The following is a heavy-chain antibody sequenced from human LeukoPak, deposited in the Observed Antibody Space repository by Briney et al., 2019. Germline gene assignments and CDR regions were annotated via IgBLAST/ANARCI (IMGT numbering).Heavy chain of an antibody. D-gene: IGHD1-26*01. Sequence: SVKVSCKASGGTFSSYAISWVRQAPGQGLEWMGGIIPIFGTANYAQKFQGRVTITADESTSTAYMELSSLRSEDTAVYYCATGGSYLVDAFDIWGQGTMVTVSS. CDR3: ATGGSYLVDAFDI. CDR2: IIPIFGTA. V-gene: IGHV1-69*01. J-gene: IGHJ3*02. CDR1: GGTFSSYA.